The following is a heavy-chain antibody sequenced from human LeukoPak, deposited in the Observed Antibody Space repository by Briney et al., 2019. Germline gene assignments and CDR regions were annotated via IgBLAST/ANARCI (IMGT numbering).Heavy chain of an antibody. J-gene: IGHJ4*02. CDR1: GFTFSGSA. CDR3: TRPSGSYSNTDY. CDR2: IRSKANSYAT. D-gene: IGHD1-26*01. V-gene: IGHV3-73*01. Sequence: GGALRLSCAASGFTFSGSAMHWVRQASGKGPGWVGRIRSKANSYATAYAASVKGRFTISRDDSKNTAYLQMNSLKTEDTAVYYCTRPSGSYSNTDYWGQGTLVTVSS.